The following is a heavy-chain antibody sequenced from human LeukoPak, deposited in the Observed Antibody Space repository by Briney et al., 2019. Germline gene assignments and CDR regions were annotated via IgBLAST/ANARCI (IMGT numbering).Heavy chain of an antibody. D-gene: IGHD4-11*01. Sequence: PGGSLRLSCAASGFTFRNFGMHWVRQAPGKGLEWVAFIRHDGSDKYYADSVKGRFTISRDNSKNILYLQMNSLRAEDTAFYYCAKDPGNYGLDPWGQGTLVSVSS. V-gene: IGHV3-30*02. CDR1: GFTFRNFG. J-gene: IGHJ5*02. CDR2: IRHDGSDK. CDR3: AKDPGNYGLDP.